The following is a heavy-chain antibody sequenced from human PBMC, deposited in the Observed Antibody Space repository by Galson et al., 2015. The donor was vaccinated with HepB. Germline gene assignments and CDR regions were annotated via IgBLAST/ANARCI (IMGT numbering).Heavy chain of an antibody. Sequence: SLRLSCAASGSMFSGSAMHWVRQVSGKGLEWVGRIRTNTNRYATAYAASVKGRFDISRDDTRKTAYLQMNSLKTEDTAVYYCGCYSSSWTDDAFDMWGQGTMVIVSS. CDR3: GCYSSSWTDDAFDM. J-gene: IGHJ3*02. CDR1: GSMFSGSA. V-gene: IGHV3-73*01. D-gene: IGHD2-2*01. CDR2: IRTNTNRYAT.